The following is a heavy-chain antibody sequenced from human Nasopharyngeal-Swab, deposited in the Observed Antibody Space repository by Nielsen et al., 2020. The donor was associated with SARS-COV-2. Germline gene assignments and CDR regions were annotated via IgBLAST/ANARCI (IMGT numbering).Heavy chain of an antibody. Sequence: GRSLRLSFAASGFTSDDYAMHWVRQAPGKGLEWVPYISSSGSTIYYADSVKARFTISRDNAKNSLYLQMNSLRAEDTAVYYCARAPGYGSTYWFDPWGQGTLVTVSS. CDR1: GFTSDDYA. CDR3: ARAPGYGSTYWFDP. J-gene: IGHJ5*02. CDR2: ISSSGSTI. V-gene: IGHV3-11*04. D-gene: IGHD3-10*01.